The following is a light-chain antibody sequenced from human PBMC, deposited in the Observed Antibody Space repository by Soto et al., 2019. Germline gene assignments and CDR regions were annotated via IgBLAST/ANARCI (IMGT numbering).Light chain of an antibody. CDR3: CSYAGSSTPYV. CDR1: SSDVGSYNL. J-gene: IGLJ1*01. V-gene: IGLV2-23*02. CDR2: EVS. Sequence: QSVLTQPASVSGSPGQSITISCTGTSSDVGSYNLVSWYQQHPGKVPKLMIYEVSKRPSGVSNRFSGSKSGNTASLTISGLQAEDEADYYCCSYAGSSTPYVFGTGTKVTVL.